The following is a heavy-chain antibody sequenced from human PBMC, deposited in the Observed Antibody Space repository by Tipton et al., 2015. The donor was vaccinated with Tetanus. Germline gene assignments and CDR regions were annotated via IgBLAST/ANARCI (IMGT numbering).Heavy chain of an antibody. CDR1: GGSLNTYY. V-gene: IGHV4-59*12. CDR2: ISYGGRT. CDR3: GRVPVDDGAKGGNIDY. Sequence: TLSLTCAVSGGSLNTYYWSWIRQSPGKGLEWIGYISYGGRTNYNPSLKSRVSLSVDTAKNQFSLKLSSVTAADTAVYYCGRVPVDDGAKGGNIDYWGQGTLVTVSS. J-gene: IGHJ4*02. D-gene: IGHD4-23*01.